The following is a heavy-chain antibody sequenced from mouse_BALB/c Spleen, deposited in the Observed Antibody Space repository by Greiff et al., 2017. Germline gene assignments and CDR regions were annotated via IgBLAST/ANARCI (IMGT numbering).Heavy chain of an antibody. CDR1: GYTFTDYY. J-gene: IGHJ2*01. CDR3: AREGLLLAYFDY. V-gene: IGHV1-77*01. CDR2: IYPGSGNT. D-gene: IGHD2-1*01. Sequence: VQLQQSGAELARPGASVKLSCKASGYTFTDYYINWVKQRTGQGLEWIGEIYPGSGNTYYNEKFKGKATLTADKSSSTAYMQLSSLTSEDSAVYFCAREGLLLAYFDYWGQGTTLTVSS.